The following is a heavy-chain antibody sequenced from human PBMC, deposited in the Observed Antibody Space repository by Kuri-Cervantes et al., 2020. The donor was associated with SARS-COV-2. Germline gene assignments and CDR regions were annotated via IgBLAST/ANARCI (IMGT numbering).Heavy chain of an antibody. CDR1: GYTFTSYA. J-gene: IGHJ6*02. CDR3: AREGLWFGELYRDYYYYYGMDV. CDR2: IIPIFGTA. V-gene: IGHV1-69*13. D-gene: IGHD3-10*01. Sequence: SVKVSCKASGYTFTSYAISWVRQAPGQGLEWMGGIIPIFGTANYAQKFQGRVTITADESTSTAYMELSSLRSEDTAVYYCAREGLWFGELYRDYYYYYGMDVWGQGTTVTVSS.